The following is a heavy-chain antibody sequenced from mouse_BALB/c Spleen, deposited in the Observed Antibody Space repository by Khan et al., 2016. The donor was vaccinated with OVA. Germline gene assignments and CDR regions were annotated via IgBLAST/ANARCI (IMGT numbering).Heavy chain of an antibody. Sequence: EVKLEESGPSLVKPSQTLSLTCSVTGDSITSGYWNWIRKFPGNKLEYMGYINYSGSTYYNPSLKSRISITRDTSKNQYYLQLNSVTSEDTATYXCARWIYRYDGYFDYWGQGTTLTVSS. V-gene: IGHV3-8*02. J-gene: IGHJ2*01. CDR2: INYSGST. CDR1: GDSITSGY. D-gene: IGHD2-14*01. CDR3: ARWIYRYDGYFDY.